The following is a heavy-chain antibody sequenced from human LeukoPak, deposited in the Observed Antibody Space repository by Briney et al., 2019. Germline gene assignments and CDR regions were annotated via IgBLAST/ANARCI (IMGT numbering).Heavy chain of an antibody. J-gene: IGHJ4*02. CDR1: GFTFSSYA. CDR3: AIDCSSTSCYN. D-gene: IGHD2-2*01. Sequence: GRSLRLSCAASGFTFSSYAMHWVRQAPGKGLEWVAVISYDGSNKYYADSVKGRFTIPRDSSKNTLYLQMNSLRAEDTAVYYCAIDCSSTSCYNWGQGTLVTVSS. V-gene: IGHV3-30-3*01. CDR2: ISYDGSNK.